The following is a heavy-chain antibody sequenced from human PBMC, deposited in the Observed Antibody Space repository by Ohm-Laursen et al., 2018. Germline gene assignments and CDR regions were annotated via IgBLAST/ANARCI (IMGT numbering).Heavy chain of an antibody. CDR1: GFTFSSST. J-gene: IGHJ6*02. CDR3: AKAVLGHFYYGMDV. D-gene: IGHD2/OR15-2a*01. CDR2: ISSSSSYI. V-gene: IGHV3-23*01. Sequence: SLRLSCAASGFTFSSSTMNWVRQAPGKGLEWVSSISSSSSYIYYADSVKGRFTISRDNSKNTLYLQMNSLRAEDTAVYYCAKAVLGHFYYGMDVWGQGTTVTVSS.